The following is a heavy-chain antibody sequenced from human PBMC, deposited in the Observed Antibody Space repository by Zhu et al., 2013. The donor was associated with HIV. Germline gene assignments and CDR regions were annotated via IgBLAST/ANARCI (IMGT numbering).Heavy chain of an antibody. V-gene: IGHV4-30-2*01. CDR3: ARDTSGWYGYFDF. CDR1: GGPISTGGYS. J-gene: IGHJ4*02. D-gene: IGHD6-19*01. Sequence: QVQLQESGSGLVKPSQTLSLTCAVSGGPISTGGYSWSWIRQPPGKGLEWIGNIFHSGSTSYNPSLENRVTISLGKPKNQISLKLSSVTAADTAVYFCARDTSGWYGYFDFWGQGSLVTVSS. CDR2: IFHSGST.